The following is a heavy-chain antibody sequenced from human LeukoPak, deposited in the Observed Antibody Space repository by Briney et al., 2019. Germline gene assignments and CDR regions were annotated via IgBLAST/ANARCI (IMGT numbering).Heavy chain of an antibody. D-gene: IGHD3-16*01. CDR3: ARRFYYAMDV. V-gene: IGHV1-2*02. CDR1: GYSFTGYF. J-gene: IGHJ6*02. Sequence: ASVKVSCKASGYSFTGYFMQWVRQAPGQELEWMGWINPNSGDTNYAQKFQGRVTMTRDTSISTAYMELSRLRSDDAAVYYCARRFYYAMDVWGQGTTVTVSS. CDR2: INPNSGDT.